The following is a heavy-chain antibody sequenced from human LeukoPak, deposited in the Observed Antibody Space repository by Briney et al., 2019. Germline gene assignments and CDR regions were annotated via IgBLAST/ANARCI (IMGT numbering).Heavy chain of an antibody. CDR3: ARELLWFGESSGFDY. CDR1: GFTFSSYW. CDR2: INSDGSST. V-gene: IGHV3-74*01. Sequence: GGSLRLSCAASGFTFSSYWMHWVRQAPGKGLVWVSRINSDGSSTSYADSVKGRFTISRDNAKNTLYLQVNSLRAEDTAVYYCARELLWFGESSGFDYWGQGTLVTVSS. D-gene: IGHD3-10*01. J-gene: IGHJ4*02.